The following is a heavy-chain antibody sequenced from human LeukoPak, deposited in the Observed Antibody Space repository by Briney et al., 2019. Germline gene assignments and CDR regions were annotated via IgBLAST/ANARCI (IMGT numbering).Heavy chain of an antibody. CDR2: IYYSGST. CDR1: GGSISSYY. Sequence: PSETLSLTCTVSGGSISSYYWSWIRQPPGKGLEWIGYIYYSGSTNYNPSLKSRVTISVDTSKNQFSLKLSSVTAADTAVYYCARVPFTPHCYYYYMDVWGKGTTVTVSS. CDR3: ARVPFTPHCYYYYMDV. V-gene: IGHV4-59*01. J-gene: IGHJ6*03.